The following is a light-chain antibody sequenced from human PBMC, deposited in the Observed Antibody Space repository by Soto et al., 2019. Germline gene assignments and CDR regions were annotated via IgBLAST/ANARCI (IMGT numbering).Light chain of an antibody. CDR1: SSDVGGYKY. J-gene: IGLJ1*01. CDR3: SSYTSSTTYV. Sequence: QSALTQPASVSGSPGQSITISCTGTSSDVGGYKYVSWYQHHPGKGPKLMLYDVSNRPSGVSNRFSGSKSGNTASLTICGLDADDEADYYWSSYTSSTTYVFGTGTKLTVL. CDR2: DVS. V-gene: IGLV2-14*01.